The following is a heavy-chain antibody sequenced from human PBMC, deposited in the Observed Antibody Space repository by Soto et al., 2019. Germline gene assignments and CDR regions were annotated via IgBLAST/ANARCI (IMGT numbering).Heavy chain of an antibody. CDR3: ARQNGESSWYQLPYYYYMDV. V-gene: IGHV4-39*01. J-gene: IGHJ6*03. CDR2: IYYSGST. Sequence: SETLSLTCTVSGGSISSSSYYWGWIRQPPGKGLEWIGSIYYSGSTYYNPSLKSRVTISVDTSKNQFSLKLSSVTAADTAVYYCARQNGESSWYQLPYYYYMDVWGKGTTVTVSS. D-gene: IGHD6-13*01. CDR1: GGSISSSSYY.